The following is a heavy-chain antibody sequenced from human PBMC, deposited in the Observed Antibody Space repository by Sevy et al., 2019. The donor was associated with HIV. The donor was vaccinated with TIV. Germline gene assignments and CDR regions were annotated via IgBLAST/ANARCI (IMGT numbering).Heavy chain of an antibody. CDR3: AKGPPMVRGVIIEYFQH. CDR2: ISGSGGST. Sequence: GGSLRLSCAVSGFTFSSYAMSWVRQAPGKGLEWVSAISGSGGSTYYADSVKGRFTISRDNSKNTLYLQMNSLRAEDTAVYYCAKGPPMVRGVIIEYFQHWGQGTLVTVSS. V-gene: IGHV3-23*01. D-gene: IGHD3-10*01. CDR1: GFTFSSYA. J-gene: IGHJ1*01.